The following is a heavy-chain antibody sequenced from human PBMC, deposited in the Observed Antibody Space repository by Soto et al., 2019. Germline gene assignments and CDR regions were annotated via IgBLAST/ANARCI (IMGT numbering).Heavy chain of an antibody. Sequence: QVQLVQSGTDVKRPGSSVKVSCKASGDSFATSTFSWVRQTPGQGLEWMGTIIPLLDTPDYAQKFQGSVTITADESTSTVYMELNSLRSDDAAVYYCARAVGTGVFDYWGQGTLVTVSS. D-gene: IGHD1-1*01. V-gene: IGHV1-69*18. CDR3: ARAVGTGVFDY. CDR2: IIPLLDTP. J-gene: IGHJ4*02. CDR1: GDSFATST.